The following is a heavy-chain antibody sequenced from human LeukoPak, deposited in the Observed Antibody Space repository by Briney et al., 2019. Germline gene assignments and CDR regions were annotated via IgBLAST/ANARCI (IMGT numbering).Heavy chain of an antibody. CDR2: MNPNSGNT. J-gene: IGHJ4*02. D-gene: IGHD5-12*01. CDR3: ARVKFIGYDRRIDY. CDR1: GYTFTSYD. V-gene: IGHV1-8*01. Sequence: ASVKVSCNASGYTFTSYDNNWVRQVTGQGHEWMGWMNPNSGNTGYAQKFQGRVTMTRNTSISTAYMELSSLRSEHTAVYYCARVKFIGYDRRIDYWGQGPLDSVSS.